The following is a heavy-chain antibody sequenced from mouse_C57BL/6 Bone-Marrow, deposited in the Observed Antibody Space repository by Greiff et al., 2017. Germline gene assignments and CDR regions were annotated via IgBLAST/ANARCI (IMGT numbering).Heavy chain of an antibody. Sequence: VQLQQSGPELVKPGASVKISCKASGYSFTGYYMNWVKQSPEKSLEWIGEINPSTGGTTYNQKVKAKATLTVDKSSSTAYMQLKSLTSEDSAVYYCARRSSHYYAMDYWGQGTSVTVSS. CDR1: GYSFTGYY. CDR3: ARRSSHYYAMDY. V-gene: IGHV1-42*01. J-gene: IGHJ4*01. CDR2: INPSTGGT. D-gene: IGHD1-1*01.